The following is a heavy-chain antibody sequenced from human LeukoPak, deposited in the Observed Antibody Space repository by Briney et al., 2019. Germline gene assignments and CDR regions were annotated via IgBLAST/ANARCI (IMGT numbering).Heavy chain of an antibody. CDR2: IYTSGST. CDR1: GGSISSYY. V-gene: IGHV4-4*07. J-gene: IGHJ5*02. D-gene: IGHD3-16*01. CDR3: ARGRLLMWFDP. Sequence: SETLSLTCTVSGGSISSYYWSWIRQPAGKGLEWIGRIYTSGSTNYNPSLKSRVTISVDTSKKQFSLKLSSVTAADTAVYYCARGRLLMWFDPWGQGTLVTVSS.